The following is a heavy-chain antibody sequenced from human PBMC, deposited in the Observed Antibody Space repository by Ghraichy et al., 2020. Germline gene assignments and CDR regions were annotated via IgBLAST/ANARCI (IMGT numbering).Heavy chain of an antibody. J-gene: IGHJ3*02. CDR1: GGTFSSYT. CDR2: IIPILGIA. Sequence: SVKVSCKASGGTFSSYTISWVRQAPGQGLEWMGRIIPILGIANYAQKFQGRVTITADKSTSTAYMELSSLRSEDTAVYYCASRGPPMIVVSDAFDIWGQGTMVTVSS. D-gene: IGHD3-22*01. V-gene: IGHV1-69*02. CDR3: ASRGPPMIVVSDAFDI.